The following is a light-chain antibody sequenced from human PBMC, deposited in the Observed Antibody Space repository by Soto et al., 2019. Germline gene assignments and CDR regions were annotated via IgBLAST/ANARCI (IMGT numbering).Light chain of an antibody. CDR1: QSVRSN. Sequence: EIVMTQSPVTLSVSPGERATLSCRASQSVRSNLAWYQQKPGQPPRLLIYEAFTRATGIPARFSGGASGTEFTLTISSLQSEDSAVYYCQQFNGWPPYTFGQGTKLEIK. V-gene: IGKV3-15*01. J-gene: IGKJ2*01. CDR2: EAF. CDR3: QQFNGWPPYT.